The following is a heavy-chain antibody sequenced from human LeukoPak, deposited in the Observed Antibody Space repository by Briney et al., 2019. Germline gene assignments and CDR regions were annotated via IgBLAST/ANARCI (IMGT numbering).Heavy chain of an antibody. V-gene: IGHV4-59*08. Sequence: TTSETLSLTCTVSDGSISSYYWSWIRQPPGKGLEWIGYIYYSGSTNYNPSLKSRVTISVDPSKNQYSLRLSSVTAEDTAVYYCARLRFGANSYYFDYWGQGTLVTVSS. J-gene: IGHJ4*02. CDR3: ARLRFGANSYYFDY. CDR1: DGSISSYY. D-gene: IGHD5-12*01. CDR2: IYYSGST.